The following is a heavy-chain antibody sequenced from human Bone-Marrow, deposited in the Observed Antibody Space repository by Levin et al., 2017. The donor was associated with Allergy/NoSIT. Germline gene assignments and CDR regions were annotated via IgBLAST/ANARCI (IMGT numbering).Heavy chain of an antibody. V-gene: IGHV3-30*03. Sequence: LSLTCEASGFTFHSSDMHWVRQAPGKGLEWVAVISYDGRTTYYADSVKGRFTISRDNSNNMLSVQMNRLRAEDTAVYYCASGKPKWEPTWGTLDFWGQGTLVTVSS. CDR1: GFTFHSSD. CDR2: ISYDGRTT. J-gene: IGHJ4*02. CDR3: ASGKPKWEPTWGTLDF. D-gene: IGHD1-26*01.